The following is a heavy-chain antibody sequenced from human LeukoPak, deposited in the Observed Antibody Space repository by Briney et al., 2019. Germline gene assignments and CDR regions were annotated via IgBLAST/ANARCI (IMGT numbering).Heavy chain of an antibody. CDR3: ARGGDRGYFDY. J-gene: IGHJ4*02. V-gene: IGHV4-30-2*01. CDR2: IYHSGST. CDR1: GGSISSGGYY. Sequence: SETLSLTCTVSGGSISSGGYYWSWIRQPPGKGLEWIGYIYHSGSTYYNPSLKSRVTISVDRSKNQFSLNLSSVTAADPAVYYCARGGDRGYFDYWSQGTLVTVSS.